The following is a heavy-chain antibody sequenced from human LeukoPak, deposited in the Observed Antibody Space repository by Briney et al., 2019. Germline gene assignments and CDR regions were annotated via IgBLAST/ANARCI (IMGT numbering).Heavy chain of an antibody. CDR3: ARDYYDSSGYDY. CDR1: GFTFSSYE. J-gene: IGHJ4*02. CDR2: ISSGGSTI. V-gene: IGHV3-48*03. D-gene: IGHD3-22*01. Sequence: GGSLRLSCAASGFTFSSYEMNWVRQAPGKGLEWVSYISSGGSTIYHADSVKGRFTISRDNAKNSLYLQMNSLRDEDTGVYYCARDYYDSSGYDYWGQGTLVTVSS.